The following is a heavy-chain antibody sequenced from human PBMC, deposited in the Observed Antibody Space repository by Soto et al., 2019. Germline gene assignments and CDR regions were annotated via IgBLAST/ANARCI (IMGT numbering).Heavy chain of an antibody. Sequence: QVQLVESGGGVVQPGRSLRLSCAASGFTFSSYGMHWVRQAPGKGLAWVAVIWYDGSNKYYADSVKGRFTISRDNSKNTLYLQMNSLRAEDTAVYYCARDFEPVYCSGGSCYSGNFDYWGQGTLVTVSS. V-gene: IGHV3-33*01. CDR2: IWYDGSNK. J-gene: IGHJ4*02. D-gene: IGHD2-15*01. CDR1: GFTFSSYG. CDR3: ARDFEPVYCSGGSCYSGNFDY.